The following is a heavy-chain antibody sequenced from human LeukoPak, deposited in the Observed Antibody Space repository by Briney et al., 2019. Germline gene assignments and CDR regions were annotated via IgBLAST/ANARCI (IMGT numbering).Heavy chain of an antibody. CDR3: ARVDRGYCSGGSCQDY. CDR2: INPNSGGT. Sequence: GASVKVSCKASGYTFTGYYMHWVRQAPGQGLEWMGWINPNSGGTNYAQKFQGRGTMTRDTSISTAYLELSRLRSDDTAVYYCARVDRGYCSGGSCQDYWGQGTLVTVSS. D-gene: IGHD2-15*01. V-gene: IGHV1-2*02. J-gene: IGHJ4*02. CDR1: GYTFTGYY.